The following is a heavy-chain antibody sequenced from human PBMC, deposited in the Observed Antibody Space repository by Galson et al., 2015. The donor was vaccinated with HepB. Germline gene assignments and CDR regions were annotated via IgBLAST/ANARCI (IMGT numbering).Heavy chain of an antibody. CDR1: GYTFTSYD. Sequence: SVKVSCKASGYTFTSYDINWVRQATGQGLEWMGWMNPNSGNTGYAQKFQGRVTMTRDTSISTAYMELSRLRSDDTAVYYCARETVTQEIWGQGTLVTVSS. D-gene: IGHD4-11*01. CDR2: MNPNSGNT. V-gene: IGHV1-8*01. J-gene: IGHJ4*02. CDR3: ARETVTQEI.